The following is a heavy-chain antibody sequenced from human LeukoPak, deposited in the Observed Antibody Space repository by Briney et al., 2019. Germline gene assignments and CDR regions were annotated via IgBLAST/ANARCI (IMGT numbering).Heavy chain of an antibody. Sequence: GGSLRLSCAASGFTFSNYWMSWVRQAPGKGLEWVANINQGGSEKFYVNSVKGRFTISRDNAKNSLYLQMNSLRAEDTAVYYCARDAFASGSCNPFDNWGQGTLVTVPS. J-gene: IGHJ4*02. D-gene: IGHD3-10*01. CDR3: ARDAFASGSCNPFDN. CDR1: GFTFSNYW. V-gene: IGHV3-7*01. CDR2: INQGGSEK.